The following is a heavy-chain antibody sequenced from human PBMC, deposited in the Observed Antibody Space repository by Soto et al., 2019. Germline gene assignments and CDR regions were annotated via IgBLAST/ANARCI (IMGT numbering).Heavy chain of an antibody. D-gene: IGHD6-13*01. V-gene: IGHV2-5*02. Sequence: QITLRESGPPVLKSTETLTLTCTFSGVSLSTNGVGVGWIRQSPGKALEWLAIIYWDDDKRYSPSLQNRLTITKAASNNQVVLKWTYMDPVDTGTYFCAHRRGRTGSWSTGDFDYWGQGTLVTVFS. CDR3: AHRRGRTGSWSTGDFDY. CDR2: IYWDDDK. CDR1: GVSLSTNGVG. J-gene: IGHJ4*02.